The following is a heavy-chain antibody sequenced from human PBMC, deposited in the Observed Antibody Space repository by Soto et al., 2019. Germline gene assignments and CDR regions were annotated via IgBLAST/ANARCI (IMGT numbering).Heavy chain of an antibody. J-gene: IGHJ5*01. D-gene: IGHD6-6*01. CDR1: GFNFSRYA. V-gene: IGHV3-23*01. CDR2: ISASGGST. CDR3: ASRRGSSPGLGS. Sequence: GGSLRLSCAASGFNFSRYAMSWVRQAPGKGLEWVSVISASGGSTYYADSVKGRFTISRDNAKDSLYLQMNSLRVEDTAVYYCASRRGSSPGLGSWGQGTLVTVSS.